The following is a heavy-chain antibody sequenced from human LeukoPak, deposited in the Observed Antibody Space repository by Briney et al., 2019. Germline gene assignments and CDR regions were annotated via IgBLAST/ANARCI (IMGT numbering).Heavy chain of an antibody. D-gene: IGHD6-13*01. CDR3: AKDPEGLIAAAGKTDY. Sequence: GGSLRLSCAASGFTFSSYAVSWVRQAPGKGLEWVSAISGSGGSTYYADSVKGRFTISRDNSKNTLYLQMNSLRAEDTAVYYCAKDPEGLIAAAGKTDYWGQGTLVTVSS. J-gene: IGHJ4*02. CDR2: ISGSGGST. CDR1: GFTFSSYA. V-gene: IGHV3-23*01.